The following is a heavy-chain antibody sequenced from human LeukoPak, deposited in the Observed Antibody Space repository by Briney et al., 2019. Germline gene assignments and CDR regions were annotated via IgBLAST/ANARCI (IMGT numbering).Heavy chain of an antibody. V-gene: IGHV3-20*04. CDR1: GFTFDDYG. CDR3: ARELTYYYDSSGYSPGAFDI. Sequence: GGSLRLSCAASGFTFDDYGMSWVRQAPGEGLEWVSGINWNGGSTGYADSVKGRFTISRDSAKNSLYLQMNSLRAEDTALYYCARELTYYYDSSGYSPGAFDIWGQGTMVTVSS. D-gene: IGHD3-22*01. J-gene: IGHJ3*02. CDR2: INWNGGST.